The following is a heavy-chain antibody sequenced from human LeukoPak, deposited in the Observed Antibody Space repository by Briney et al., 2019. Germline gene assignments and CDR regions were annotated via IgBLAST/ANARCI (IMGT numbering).Heavy chain of an antibody. CDR2: INHSGST. CDR3: ARDYYYGSGSQQNGMDV. D-gene: IGHD3-10*01. J-gene: IGHJ6*04. Sequence: SSETLSLTCAVYGVSFSGYYWSWIRQPPGKGLEWIGEINHSGSTNYNPSLKSRVTISVDTSKNQFSLKLSSVTAADTAVYYCARDYYYGSGSQQNGMDVWGKGTTVTVSS. CDR1: GVSFSGYY. V-gene: IGHV4-34*01.